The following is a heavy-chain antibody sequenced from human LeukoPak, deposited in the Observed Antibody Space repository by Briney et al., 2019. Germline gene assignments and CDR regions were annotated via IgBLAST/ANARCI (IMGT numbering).Heavy chain of an antibody. CDR3: AKEDRQQWLVDY. V-gene: IGHV3-48*03. CDR1: GFTFSSYE. Sequence: GGSLRLSCAAPGFTFSSYEMNWVRQAPGKGLEWVSYISGSGSTIYYADSVKGRFTVSRDNAKNSLYLQMNSLRAEDTAVYYCAKEDRQQWLVDYWGQGTLVTVSS. D-gene: IGHD6-19*01. J-gene: IGHJ4*02. CDR2: ISGSGSTI.